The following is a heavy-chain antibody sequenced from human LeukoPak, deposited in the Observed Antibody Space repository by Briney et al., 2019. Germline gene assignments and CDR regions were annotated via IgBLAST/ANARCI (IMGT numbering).Heavy chain of an antibody. CDR2: ISSSGSTI. CDR3: ARLGYCSSTSCYLLYYYYYMDV. Sequence: PGGSLRLSCAASGFTFSDYYMSWIRQAPGKGLEWVSYISSSGSTIYYADSVKGRFTISRDNAKNSLYLQMNSLRAEDTAVYYCARLGYCSSTSCYLLYYYYYMDVWAKGPRSPSP. V-gene: IGHV3-11*04. J-gene: IGHJ6*03. CDR1: GFTFSDYY. D-gene: IGHD2-2*01.